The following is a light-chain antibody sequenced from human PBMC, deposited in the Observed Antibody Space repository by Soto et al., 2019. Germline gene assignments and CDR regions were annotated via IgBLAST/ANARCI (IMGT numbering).Light chain of an antibody. J-gene: IGKJ1*01. V-gene: IGKV3-20*01. CDR1: QSVSSSY. CDR2: GAS. Sequence: EIVLTQSPGTLSLSPGERATLSCRASQSVSSSYLAWYQQKPGQAPRLVICGASSRATGIPDRFSGSGSGTDFTLTISRLEPEDFAVYYCQQYGNSPRTFGQGTKVDIK. CDR3: QQYGNSPRT.